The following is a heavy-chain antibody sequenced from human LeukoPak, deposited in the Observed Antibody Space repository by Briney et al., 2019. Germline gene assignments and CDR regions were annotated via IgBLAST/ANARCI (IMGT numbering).Heavy chain of an antibody. CDR3: ARSDCSGGTCPNWFDS. CDR1: GLTVSTNY. Sequence: GGSLTLSCAASGLTVSTNYMTWVRQAPGKGLEWVSVIYSAGITYYADSVKGRFTISRDNSKNTLFLQMNSLRIEDTAVYYCARSDCSGGTCPNWFDSWGQGTLVTVSS. V-gene: IGHV3-66*02. J-gene: IGHJ5*01. CDR2: IYSAGIT. D-gene: IGHD2-15*01.